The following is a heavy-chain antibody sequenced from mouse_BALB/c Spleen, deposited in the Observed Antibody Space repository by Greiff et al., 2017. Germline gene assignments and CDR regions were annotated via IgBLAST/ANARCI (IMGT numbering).Heavy chain of an antibody. J-gene: IGHJ4*01. CDR3: ARRDLSYYGNDDAMDY. CDR1: GFTFSSYA. D-gene: IGHD2-9*01. V-gene: IGHV5-6-5*01. Sequence: VKLMESGGGLVKPGGSLKLSCAASGFTFSSYAMHWVRQTPEKRLEWVASIRRGGSTYYPDSVMGRFTITRDNARSILYLQMSSLRSADTAMYYCARRDLSYYGNDDAMDYWGQGTSVTVS. CDR2: IRRGGST.